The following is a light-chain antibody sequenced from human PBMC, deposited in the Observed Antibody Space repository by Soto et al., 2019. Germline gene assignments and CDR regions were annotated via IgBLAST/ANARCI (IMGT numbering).Light chain of an antibody. CDR1: QSVSSD. V-gene: IGKV3-15*01. Sequence: EIVMTQSPATLSVSPGERATLSCRASQSVSSDLVWYQQKPGQATRLLIYGASTRATGIPARFSGSGSGTEFTLTISSLQSEDFAVYYCQQYNNWPPTFGGGTKVEIK. J-gene: IGKJ4*01. CDR2: GAS. CDR3: QQYNNWPPT.